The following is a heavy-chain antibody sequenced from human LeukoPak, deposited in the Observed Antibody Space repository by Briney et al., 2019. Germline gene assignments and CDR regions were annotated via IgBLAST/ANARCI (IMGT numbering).Heavy chain of an antibody. CDR3: ARDVRYYYGSGSSPQFDP. V-gene: IGHV1-69*13. J-gene: IGHJ5*02. CDR2: IIPIFGTA. Sequence: GASVKVSCKASGGTFSSYAISWVRQAPGQGLEWMGGIIPIFGTANYAQKFQGRVTITADESTSTAYMELSSLRSEDTAVYYCARDVRYYYGSGSSPQFDPWGQGTLVTVSS. CDR1: GGTFSSYA. D-gene: IGHD3-10*01.